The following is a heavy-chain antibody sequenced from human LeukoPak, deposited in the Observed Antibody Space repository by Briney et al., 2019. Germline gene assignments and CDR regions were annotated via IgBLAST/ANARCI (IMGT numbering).Heavy chain of an antibody. CDR1: GFTFSSYS. Sequence: PGGSLRLSCAASGFTFSSYSMNWVRQAPGKGLEWVSSISSSSSYIYYADSVKGRFTISRDNARNSLYLQMNSLRAEDTALYYCAKDSHDYGGNSGWFDPWGQGTLVTVSS. CDR2: ISSSSSYI. J-gene: IGHJ5*02. V-gene: IGHV3-21*04. D-gene: IGHD4-23*01. CDR3: AKDSHDYGGNSGWFDP.